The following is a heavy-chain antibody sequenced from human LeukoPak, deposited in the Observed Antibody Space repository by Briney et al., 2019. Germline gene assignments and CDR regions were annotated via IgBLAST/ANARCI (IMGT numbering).Heavy chain of an antibody. CDR2: MNPNSGNT. CDR1: GYTFTSYD. Sequence: ASVKVSCKASGYTFTSYDINWVRQATGQGLEWMGWMNPNSGNTGYAQKFQGRVTMTRNTSISTAYMELSSLRSEDTAVYYCARDAAGFYYGSGSYYGYWGQGTLVTVSS. D-gene: IGHD3-10*01. CDR3: ARDAAGFYYGSGSYYGY. V-gene: IGHV1-8*01. J-gene: IGHJ4*02.